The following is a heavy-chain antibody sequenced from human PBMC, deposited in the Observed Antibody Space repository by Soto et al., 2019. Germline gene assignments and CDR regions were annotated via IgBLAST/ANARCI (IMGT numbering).Heavy chain of an antibody. Sequence: GGSLRLSCAASGFTLSSYAMSWVRQAPGKGLEWVSAISGSGGSTYYADSVKGRFTISRDNSKNTLYLQMNSLRAEDTAVYYCAKIYKYSSGWPYLDCWGQGTLVTVSS. J-gene: IGHJ4*02. D-gene: IGHD6-19*01. CDR3: AKIYKYSSGWPYLDC. V-gene: IGHV3-23*01. CDR1: GFTLSSYA. CDR2: ISGSGGST.